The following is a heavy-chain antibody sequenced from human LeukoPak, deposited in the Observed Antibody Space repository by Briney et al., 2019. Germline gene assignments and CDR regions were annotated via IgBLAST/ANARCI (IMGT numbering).Heavy chain of an antibody. CDR3: ARDQNYYDSSGYYYAFDI. V-gene: IGHV1-8*01. CDR2: MNPNSGNT. J-gene: IGHJ3*02. CDR1: GYTFTSYD. Sequence: GASVKVSCKASGYTFTSYDINWVRQATGQGLEWMGWMNPNSGNTGYAQKFQGRVTMTRNTSISTAYMELSSLRSEDTAVYYCARDQNYYDSSGYYYAFDIWGQGTMVTVSS. D-gene: IGHD3-22*01.